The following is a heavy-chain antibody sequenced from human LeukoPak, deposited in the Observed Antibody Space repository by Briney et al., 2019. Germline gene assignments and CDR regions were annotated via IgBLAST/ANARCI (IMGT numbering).Heavy chain of an antibody. V-gene: IGHV4-39*07. CDR2: IYHTGPT. Sequence: SETLSLTCTVSGGSMTNNTFYWGWIRQPPGKGLEWIGSIYHTGPTYYNPSLKSRVTISVDTSKDQFSLKLSSVTAADTAVYYCARVLIWFGQLQNWFDPWGPGTLVTVSS. J-gene: IGHJ5*02. CDR3: ARVLIWFGQLQNWFDP. D-gene: IGHD3-10*01. CDR1: GGSMTNNTFY.